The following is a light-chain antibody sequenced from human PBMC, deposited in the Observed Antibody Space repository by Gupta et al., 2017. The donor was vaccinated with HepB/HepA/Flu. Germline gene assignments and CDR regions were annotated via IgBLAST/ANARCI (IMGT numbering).Light chain of an antibody. CDR2: AAS. CDR3: QQSNSSPLLT. CDR1: QSISSY. V-gene: IGKV1-39*01. J-gene: IGKJ3*01. Sequence: DIELTQSPSSLSSFLGDRATISCRASQSISSYLGWYQHKPGKAPKLLIYAASSRQSGIPARFSGSGSGTDFTLTISSLEPEDFAAYYCQQSNSSPLLTFGHGTKVDIK.